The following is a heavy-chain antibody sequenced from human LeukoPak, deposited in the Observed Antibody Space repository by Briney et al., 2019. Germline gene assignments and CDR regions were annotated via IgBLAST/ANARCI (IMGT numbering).Heavy chain of an antibody. J-gene: IGHJ5*02. CDR1: GYTFTSYG. CDR2: ISAYNGNT. D-gene: IGHD1-26*01. CDR3: ARDLEYLGIVGANWFDP. Sequence: ASVKVSCKASGYTFTSYGISWVRQAPGQGLEWMGWISAYNGNTNYAQKLQGRVTMTTDTSTSTAYMELRSPRSDDTAVYYCARDLEYLGIVGANWFDPWGQGTLVTVSS. V-gene: IGHV1-18*01.